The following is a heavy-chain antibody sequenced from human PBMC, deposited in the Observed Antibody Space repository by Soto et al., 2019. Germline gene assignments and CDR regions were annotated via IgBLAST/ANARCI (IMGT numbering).Heavy chain of an antibody. CDR1: GYTFTGYY. CDR2: INPNSGGT. D-gene: IGHD2-15*01. Sequence: QVQLVQSGAEVKKPGASVKVSCKASGYTFTGYYMHWVRQAPGQGLQWMGWINPNSGGTNYAQKFQGRVTLPRDTSISTAYMELSRLRSDDTAVYYCAREDIVELYYYYYGIDVWGQGTTVTVSS. CDR3: AREDIVELYYYYYGIDV. J-gene: IGHJ6*02. V-gene: IGHV1-2*02.